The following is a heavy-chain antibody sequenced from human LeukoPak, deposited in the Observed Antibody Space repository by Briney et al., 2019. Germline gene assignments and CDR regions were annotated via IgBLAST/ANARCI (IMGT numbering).Heavy chain of an antibody. CDR2: IYYSGST. J-gene: IGHJ4*02. CDR1: GGSISSYY. V-gene: IGHV4-59*12. D-gene: IGHD6-19*01. Sequence: PSETLSLTCTVSGGSISSYYWSWIRQPPGKGLEWIGYIYYSGSTNYNPSLKSRVTISVDTSKNQFSLKLSSVTAADTAVYYCARGSYSSGWYGGSNFDYWGQGTLVTVSS. CDR3: ARGSYSSGWYGGSNFDY.